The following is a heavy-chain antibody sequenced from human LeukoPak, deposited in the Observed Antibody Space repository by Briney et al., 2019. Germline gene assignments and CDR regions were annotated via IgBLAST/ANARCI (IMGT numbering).Heavy chain of an antibody. CDR1: GYVFTNYG. CDR2: ISTYNGNT. J-gene: IGHJ4*02. D-gene: IGHD1-26*01. V-gene: IGHV1-18*01. Sequence: GASVKVSCKASGYVFTNYGITWVRQAPGQGLEWRGWISTYNGNTVYAQNLQGRITMTAVTSTTTAYMELRSLRSDDTAVYYCARVVSGSYYHLDYWGQGSLVTVSS. CDR3: ARVVSGSYYHLDY.